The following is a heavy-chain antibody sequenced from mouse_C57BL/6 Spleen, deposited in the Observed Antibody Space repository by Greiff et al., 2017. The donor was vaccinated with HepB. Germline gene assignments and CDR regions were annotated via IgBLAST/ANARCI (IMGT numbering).Heavy chain of an antibody. D-gene: IGHD2-1*01. Sequence: QVQLQQPGAELVKPGASVKLSCKASGYTFTSYWMHWVKQRPGRGLEWIGRIDPNSGGTKYNEKFKSKATLTVDKPSSTAYMQLSSLTSEDSAVYYCASGTTMAQGGFAYWGQGTLVTVSA. V-gene: IGHV1-72*01. CDR1: GYTFTSYW. CDR3: ASGTTMAQGGFAY. J-gene: IGHJ3*01. CDR2: IDPNSGGT.